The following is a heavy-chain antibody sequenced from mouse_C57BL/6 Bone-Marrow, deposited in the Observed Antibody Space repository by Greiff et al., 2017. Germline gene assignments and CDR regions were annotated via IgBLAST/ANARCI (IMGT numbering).Heavy chain of an antibody. V-gene: IGHV1-26*01. J-gene: IGHJ1*03. CDR3: APIYYYGSRYFDV. CDR1: GYTFTDYY. CDR2: LNPNNGGT. Sequence: EVQLQQSGPELVKPGASVKISCKASGYTFTDYYMNWVKQSHGKSLEWIGDLNPNNGGTSSTPKFEGKATLTVKQSSSTAYMERRSLTSEDSAVYYCAPIYYYGSRYFDVWGTGTTVTVSS. D-gene: IGHD1-1*01.